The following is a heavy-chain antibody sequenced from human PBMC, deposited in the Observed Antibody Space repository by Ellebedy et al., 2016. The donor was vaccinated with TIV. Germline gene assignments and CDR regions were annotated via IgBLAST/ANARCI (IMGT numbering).Heavy chain of an antibody. Sequence: GSLRLXXTVSGGSISSYYWSWIRQPPGKGLEWIGYIYYSGSTNYNPSLKSRVTISVDTSKNQFSLKLSSVTAADTAVYYCAREGGSSGYSLFDYWGQGTLVTVSS. CDR1: GGSISSYY. CDR2: IYYSGST. V-gene: IGHV4-59*01. J-gene: IGHJ4*02. D-gene: IGHD3-22*01. CDR3: AREGGSSGYSLFDY.